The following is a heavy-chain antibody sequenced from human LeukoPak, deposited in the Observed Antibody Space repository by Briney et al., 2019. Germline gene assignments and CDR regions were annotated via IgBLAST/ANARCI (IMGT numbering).Heavy chain of an antibody. CDR3: ARGSLTIFGVVPGTFDI. CDR2: IIPIFGTA. J-gene: IGHJ3*02. CDR1: GGTFSSYA. Sequence: SVKVSCKASGGTFSSYAISWVRQAPGQGLEWMGGIIPIFGTANYAQKFQGRVTITADESTSTAYMELSSLRSEDTAVYYCARGSLTIFGVVPGTFDIWGQGAMVTVSS. D-gene: IGHD3-3*01. V-gene: IGHV1-69*13.